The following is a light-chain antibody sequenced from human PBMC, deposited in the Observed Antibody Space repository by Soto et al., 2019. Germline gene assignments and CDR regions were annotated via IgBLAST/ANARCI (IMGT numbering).Light chain of an antibody. Sequence: DIQMTQSPSALSASVGDRVTITCRASQSISTWLAWYQQKPGKAPKLLIYKASSLEGGAPSRLSDRGSGTEFNITISSLQPDDFATYYCQQYNTYPLPFGGGPTVHTK. CDR3: QQYNTYPLP. CDR2: KAS. CDR1: QSISTW. J-gene: IGKJ4*01. V-gene: IGKV1-5*03.